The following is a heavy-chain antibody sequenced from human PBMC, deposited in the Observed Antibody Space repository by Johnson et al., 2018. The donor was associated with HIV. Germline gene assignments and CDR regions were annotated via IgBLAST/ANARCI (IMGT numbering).Heavy chain of an antibody. D-gene: IGHD2-15*01. CDR1: GFTFSSYA. V-gene: IGHV3-30*04. CDR2: ISYDGSNK. CDR3: ARDRAWGDNVVVAAYGAFDI. J-gene: IGHJ3*02. Sequence: QVQLVESGGGVVQPGRSLRLSCAASGFTFSSYAIHWVRQAPGKGLEWVAVISYDGSNKYYADSVKGRFTISRDNSKNTLYLQMNSLRAEDTAVYYCARDRAWGDNVVVAAYGAFDIWGQGTLVTVSS.